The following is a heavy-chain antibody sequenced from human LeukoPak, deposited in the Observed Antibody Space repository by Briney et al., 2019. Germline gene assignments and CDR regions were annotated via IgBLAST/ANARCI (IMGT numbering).Heavy chain of an antibody. V-gene: IGHV4-38-2*02. J-gene: IGHJ4*02. Sequence: SETLSLTCTVSDYYISSGYYWGWIRQPPGKGLEWIGSIYHSGSTYYNPSLKSRVTISVDTSKNQFSLKLSSVTAADTAVYYCARLRRLQFSYWGQGTLVTVSS. CDR1: DYYISSGYY. CDR3: ARLRRLQFSY. D-gene: IGHD4-17*01. CDR2: IYHSGST.